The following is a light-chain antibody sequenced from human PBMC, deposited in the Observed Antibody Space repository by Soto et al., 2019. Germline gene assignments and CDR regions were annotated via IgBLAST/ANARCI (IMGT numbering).Light chain of an antibody. CDR3: QQYVNSPGT. J-gene: IGKJ5*01. Sequence: DIVMTQTPLSSPVTLGQAASISCRSSQSLLHSDGNTYLSWFQQRPGQPPRLLIYGASTRATGVTARFRGGGSGTEFTLTISRLEPEDFAVYYCQQYVNSPGTFGQGTRLEIK. V-gene: IGKV2-24*01. CDR1: QSLLHSDGNTY. CDR2: GAS.